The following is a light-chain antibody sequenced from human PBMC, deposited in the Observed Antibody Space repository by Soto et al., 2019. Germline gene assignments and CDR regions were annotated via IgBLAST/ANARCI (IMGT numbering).Light chain of an antibody. CDR1: QGINSY. CDR2: AAS. CDR3: QQLRIYPIT. V-gene: IGKV1-9*01. J-gene: IGKJ4*01. Sequence: DIQLTQSPSFLSASIGDRVTITWRASQGINSYLALYQQKPGKAPKLLIYAASTLQSGVPSRFSGSGSGTEFTLTINSLQPEDFATYFCQQLRIYPITFGGGTKVDI.